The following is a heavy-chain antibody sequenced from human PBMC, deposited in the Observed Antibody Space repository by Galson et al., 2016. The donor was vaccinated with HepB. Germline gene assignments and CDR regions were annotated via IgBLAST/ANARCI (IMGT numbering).Heavy chain of an antibody. CDR3: SRRRGIGTRSPGTSNWFDP. V-gene: IGHV1-8*01. J-gene: IGHJ5*02. Sequence: SVKVSCKASGYTFTNYDISWVRQASGQGLEWMGWMNPKSGITGYAQKFQGRVTLTRNTSISTAYMELTSLRSEDTAVYFCSRRRGIGTRSPGTSNWFDPWGQGTLVTVSS. CDR1: GYTFTNYD. CDR2: MNPKSGIT. D-gene: IGHD1-7*01.